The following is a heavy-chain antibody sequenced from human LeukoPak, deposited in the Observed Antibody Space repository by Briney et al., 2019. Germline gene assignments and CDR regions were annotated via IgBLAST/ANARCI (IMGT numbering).Heavy chain of an antibody. CDR2: INHSGST. D-gene: IGHD4-17*01. J-gene: IGHJ4*02. Sequence: SETLSLTCTVSGGSFSGYYWSWIRQPPGKGLEWIGEINHSGSTNYNPSLKSRVTISVDTSKNQFSLKLSSVTAADTAVYYCARGLMTTVTTGFDYWGQGTLVTVSS. CDR1: GGSFSGYY. CDR3: ARGLMTTVTTGFDY. V-gene: IGHV4-34*01.